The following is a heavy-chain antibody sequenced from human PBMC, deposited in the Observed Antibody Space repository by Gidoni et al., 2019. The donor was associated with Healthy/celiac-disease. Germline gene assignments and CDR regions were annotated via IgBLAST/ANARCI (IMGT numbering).Heavy chain of an antibody. CDR3: ARVPYEDVYFDY. V-gene: IGHV3-48*03. Sequence: EVQLVESGGGLVQPGGSLRLSCAASGFTFSSYEMNWVRKAPGKGLEWVSYISSSGSTIYYADSVKGRFTISRDNAKNSLYLQMNSLRAEDTAVYYCARVPYEDVYFDYWGQGTLVTVSS. J-gene: IGHJ4*02. CDR1: GFTFSSYE. CDR2: ISSSGSTI. D-gene: IGHD3-16*01.